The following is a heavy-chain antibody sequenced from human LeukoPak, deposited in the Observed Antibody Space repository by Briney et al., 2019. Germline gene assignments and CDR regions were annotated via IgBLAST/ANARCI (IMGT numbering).Heavy chain of an antibody. CDR3: ARTIFSGSQWYFDY. Sequence: GGSLRLSCAASGFTFSSYAMSWVRQAPGKGLEWVSAISGSGGSTYYADSVKGRFTISRDNSKNTLYLQMNSPRAEDTAVYYCARTIFSGSQWYFDYWGQGTLVTVSS. V-gene: IGHV3-23*01. J-gene: IGHJ4*02. CDR1: GFTFSSYA. D-gene: IGHD1-26*01. CDR2: ISGSGGST.